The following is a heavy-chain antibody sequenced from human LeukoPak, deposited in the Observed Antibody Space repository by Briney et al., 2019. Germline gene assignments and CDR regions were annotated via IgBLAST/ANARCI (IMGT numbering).Heavy chain of an antibody. CDR2: IYYSGST. Sequence: SETLSLTCAVYGGSFSGYYWSWIRQHPGKGLEWIGYIYYSGSTYYNPSLKSRVTISVDTSKNQFSLKLSSVTAADTAVYYCARDSSQTDYGDYVWFDPWGQGTLVTVSS. CDR3: ARDSSQTDYGDYVWFDP. J-gene: IGHJ5*02. CDR1: GGSFSGYY. D-gene: IGHD4-17*01. V-gene: IGHV4-31*11.